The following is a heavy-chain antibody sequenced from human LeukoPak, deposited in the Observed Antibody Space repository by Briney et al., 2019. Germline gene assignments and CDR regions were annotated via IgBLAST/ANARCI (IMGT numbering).Heavy chain of an antibody. J-gene: IGHJ5*02. V-gene: IGHV4-34*01. CDR2: ISHSGST. Sequence: SETLSLTCAVYGGSFSVYYWSWIRQPPGKGLEWIGEISHSGSTNYNPSLKSRVTISVDTSKNQFSLKLSSVTAADTAVYYCARGRAAAHRFDPWGQGTLVTVSS. CDR1: GGSFSVYY. D-gene: IGHD2-2*01. CDR3: ARGRAAAHRFDP.